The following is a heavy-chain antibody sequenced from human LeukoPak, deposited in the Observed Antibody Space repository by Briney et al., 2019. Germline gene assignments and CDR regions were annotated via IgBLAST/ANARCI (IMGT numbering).Heavy chain of an antibody. V-gene: IGHV4-34*01. CDR2: INHSGST. CDR3: ARTYYYDTSRAFDI. CDR1: GGSFSGYY. D-gene: IGHD3-22*01. J-gene: IGHJ3*02. Sequence: SETLSLTCAVYGGSFSGYYWSWIRQPPGKGLEWIGEINHSGSTNYNPSLKSRVTISVDTSKNQFSLKLSSVTAADTAVYYCARTYYYDTSRAFDIWGQGTMVTVSS.